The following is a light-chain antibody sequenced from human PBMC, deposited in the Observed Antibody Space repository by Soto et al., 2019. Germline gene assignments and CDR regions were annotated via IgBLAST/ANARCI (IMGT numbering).Light chain of an antibody. Sequence: GHRVTITCRASQAITSYLAWYQQEPGKAPKLLIYAASTLQSGVPSRFSGSGSGTEFTLTISSLQPEDFATYYCQQLNTYPIFGPGTKVDIK. CDR2: AAS. CDR1: QAITSY. CDR3: QQLNTYPI. V-gene: IGKV1-9*01. J-gene: IGKJ3*01.